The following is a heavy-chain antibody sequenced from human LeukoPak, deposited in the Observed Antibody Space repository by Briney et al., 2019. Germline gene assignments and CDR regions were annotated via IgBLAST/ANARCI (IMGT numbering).Heavy chain of an antibody. CDR2: IIPIFGTA. CDR3: VRSAVSAIRGYCSSTSGHRRWFVP. D-gene: IGHD2-2*01. CDR1: RGTFSSYA. Sequence: GASVKVSCKASRGTFSSYAISWVRQAPGQGLEWMGGIIPIFGTANNAQTFQGGVTLPADESTSTAYMDLSTLRSEDTRVYYCVRSAVSAIRGYCSSTSGHRRWFVPGGQGTLVTVSS. J-gene: IGHJ5*02. V-gene: IGHV1-69*13.